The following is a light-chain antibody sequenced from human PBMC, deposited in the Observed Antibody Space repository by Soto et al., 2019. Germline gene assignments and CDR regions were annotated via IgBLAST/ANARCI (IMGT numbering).Light chain of an antibody. CDR1: RSNIGKNY. CDR2: RDN. Sequence: SVLTQAPSASRTPRRRGSLTCSGSRSNIGKNYVYWLQQLPGTAPKLLIYRDNQRPSGVPDRFSGSRSGTSASLAISGLRSEDEADYFCATSDDSLNGYVFGTVSKV. CDR3: ATSDDSLNGYV. J-gene: IGLJ1*01. V-gene: IGLV1-47*01.